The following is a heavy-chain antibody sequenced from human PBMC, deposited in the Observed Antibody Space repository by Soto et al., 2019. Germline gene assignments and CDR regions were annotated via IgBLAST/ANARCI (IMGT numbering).Heavy chain of an antibody. CDR2: MWFDGSNE. CDR3: ARDLWGFGCSTYSCSHFDY. V-gene: IGHV3-33*01. CDR1: GFTFSNYG. J-gene: IGHJ4*02. Sequence: QVQVVESGGGVVQPGRSLRLSCAASGFTFSNYGMHWVRQAPGKGLEWVALMWFDGSNEYYADSVKGRFTISRDNSKSTLYLQMNSLRAEHTAVYYCARDLWGFGCSTYSCSHFDYWGQGTLVTVSS. D-gene: IGHD2-2*01.